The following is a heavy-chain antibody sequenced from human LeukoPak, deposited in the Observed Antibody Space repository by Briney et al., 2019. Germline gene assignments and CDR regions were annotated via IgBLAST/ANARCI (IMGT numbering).Heavy chain of an antibody. CDR2: IIASGSYI. J-gene: IGHJ4*02. D-gene: IGHD1-1*01. Sequence: GGSLRLSCAASGLTFDSYRLNWVRQAPGKGLEWVSSIIASGSYIYYTDSVKGRFTISRDNAKNSLYLQMNSLRAEDTAVYYCARDSPGTTAWDSWGQGTLVTVSS. V-gene: IGHV3-21*01. CDR1: GLTFDSYR. CDR3: ARDSPGTTAWDS.